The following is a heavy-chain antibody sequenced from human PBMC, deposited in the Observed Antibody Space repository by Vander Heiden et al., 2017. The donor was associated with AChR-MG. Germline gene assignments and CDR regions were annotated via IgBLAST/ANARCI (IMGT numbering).Heavy chain of an antibody. V-gene: IGHV3-48*02. CDR3: ARDSQLFDP. Sequence: EVQLVESGGGLVQPGGSLRLSCAASGVTFSSYSMNWVRQAPGKGLEWVSYISSSSRTIYYADSVKGRFTISRDNAKNSLYLQIHSLRDEDTAVYYCARDSQLFDPWCHGTLVTVSS. CDR1: GVTFSSYS. CDR2: ISSSSRTI. J-gene: IGHJ5*02.